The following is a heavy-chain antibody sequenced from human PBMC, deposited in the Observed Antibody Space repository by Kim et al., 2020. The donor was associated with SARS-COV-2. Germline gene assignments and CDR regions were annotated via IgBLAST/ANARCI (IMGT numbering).Heavy chain of an antibody. V-gene: IGHV3-30-3*01. J-gene: IGHJ4*02. CDR1: GFTFSSYA. CDR2: ISYDGSNK. D-gene: IGHD4-4*01. Sequence: GGSLRLSCAASGFTFSSYAMHWVRQAPGKGLEWVAVISYDGSNKYYADSVKGRFTISRDNSKNTLYLQMNSLRAEDTAMYYCSRDGEWAYGNPQGGNYFDYWGQGTLVTVSS. CDR3: SRDGEWAYGNPQGGNYFDY.